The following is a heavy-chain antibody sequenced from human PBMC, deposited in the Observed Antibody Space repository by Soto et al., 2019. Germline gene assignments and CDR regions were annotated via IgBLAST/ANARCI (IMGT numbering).Heavy chain of an antibody. J-gene: IGHJ4*02. CDR3: ARDRDCYGSGNYYNRIDF. D-gene: IGHD3-10*01. Sequence: QVQLVQSGAEVKKPGSSVKVSCKAPGGIFSTYAISWLRQAPGQGLEWMRGIIPLFGTPNYAQRFQGRVTITADESTSTAYMELSRLRSEDTAVYYCARDRDCYGSGNYYNRIDFWGQGTLVTVSS. CDR2: IIPLFGTP. V-gene: IGHV1-69*01. CDR1: GGIFSTYA.